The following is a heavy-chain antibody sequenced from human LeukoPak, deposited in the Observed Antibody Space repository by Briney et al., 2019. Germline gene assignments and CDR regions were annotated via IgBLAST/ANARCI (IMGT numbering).Heavy chain of an antibody. V-gene: IGHV6-1*01. CDR1: GDSFSSNSVT. CDR3: ARLVGASWFDS. CDR2: TYYRSKWYN. D-gene: IGHD1-26*01. J-gene: IGHJ5*01. Sequence: SQTLSLTCAISGDSFSSNSVTWTWLRQSPSRGLEWLGRTYYRSKWYNDYAVSMKSRITINPDTSKNQFSLQLNSVTPEDTAVYYCARLVGASWFDSWGQGTLVTVSS.